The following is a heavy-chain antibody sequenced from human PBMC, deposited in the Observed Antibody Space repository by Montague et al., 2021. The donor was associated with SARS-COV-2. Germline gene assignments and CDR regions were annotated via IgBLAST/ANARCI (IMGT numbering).Heavy chain of an antibody. V-gene: IGHV4-59*01. CDR2: IYDSGSA. CDR3: AGAYCGGDCHVGP. J-gene: IGHJ5*02. Sequence: SETLSLTCTVSVGSIRNYYWSWIRQPPGPGLEWVGNIYDSGSANYNPSXRSRSTISVDTSNNQFSLTLSSVTAADTADYYCAGAYCGGDCHVGPWGQGILVTVSS. D-gene: IGHD2-21*02. CDR1: VGSIRNYY.